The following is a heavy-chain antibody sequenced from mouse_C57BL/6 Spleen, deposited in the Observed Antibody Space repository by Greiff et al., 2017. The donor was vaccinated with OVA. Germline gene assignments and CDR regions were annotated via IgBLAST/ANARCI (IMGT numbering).Heavy chain of an antibody. J-gene: IGHJ4*01. CDR2: IWSGGST. D-gene: IGHD2-3*01. CDR1: GFSLTSYG. CDR3: ARNYDGYYDAMDY. V-gene: IGHV2-2*01. Sequence: VKLQESGPGLVQPSQSLSITCTVSGFSLTSYGVHWVRQSPGKGLEWLGVIWSGGSTDYNAAFISRLSISKDNSKSQVFFKMNRLQADDTAIYYCARNYDGYYDAMDYWGQGTSVTVSS.